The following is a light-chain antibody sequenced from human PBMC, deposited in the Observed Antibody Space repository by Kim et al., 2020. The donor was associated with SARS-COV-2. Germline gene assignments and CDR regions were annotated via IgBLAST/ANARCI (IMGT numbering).Light chain of an antibody. CDR3: KQYNDWPIT. Sequence: VSPGESVTLPCRASPDIRCTLAWYPQTSGQAPRIVLSGASTTATGIPARFSGSGSGTEFTLTISSMLSEDFAVYYCKQYNDWPITFGGGTKVDIK. CDR2: GAS. J-gene: IGKJ4*01. V-gene: IGKV3-15*01. CDR1: PDIRCT.